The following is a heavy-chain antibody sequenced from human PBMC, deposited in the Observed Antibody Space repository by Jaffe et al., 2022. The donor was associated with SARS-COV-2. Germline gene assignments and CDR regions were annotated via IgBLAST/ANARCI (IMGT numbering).Heavy chain of an antibody. CDR1: GGSISSYY. J-gene: IGHJ4*02. CDR2: IYYSGST. CDR3: ARDHGPYFDY. Sequence: QVQLQESGPGLVKPSETLSLTCTVSGGSISSYYWSWIRQPPGKGLEWIGYIYYSGSTNYNPSLKSRVTISVDTSKNQFSLKLSSVTAADTAVYYCARDHGPYFDYWGQGTLVTVSS. V-gene: IGHV4-59*01.